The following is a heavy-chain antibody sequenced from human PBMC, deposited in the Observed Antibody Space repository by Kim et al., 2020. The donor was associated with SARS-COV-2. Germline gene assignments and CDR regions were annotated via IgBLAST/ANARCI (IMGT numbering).Heavy chain of an antibody. V-gene: IGHV4-34*01. D-gene: IGHD2-2*01. Sequence: SETLSLTCAVYGGSFSGYYWSWIRQPPGKGLEWIGEINHSGSTNYNPSLKSRVTISVDTSKNQFSLKLSSVTAADTAVYYCARGYEYQLLYFDYWGQGTLVTVSS. J-gene: IGHJ4*02. CDR1: GGSFSGYY. CDR2: INHSGST. CDR3: ARGYEYQLLYFDY.